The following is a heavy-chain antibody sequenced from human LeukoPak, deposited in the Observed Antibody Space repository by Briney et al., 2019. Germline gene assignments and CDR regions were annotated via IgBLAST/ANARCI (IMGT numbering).Heavy chain of an antibody. CDR2: FDPEDGET. V-gene: IGHV1-24*01. J-gene: IGHJ5*02. CDR1: GYTLTELS. Sequence: GASVKVSCKVSGYTLTELSMHWVRQAPGKGLEWMGGFDPEDGETIYAQKFQGRVTMTEDTSTDTAYMELSSLRSEDTAVYYCATGLYYDYVWGSYRPQIPTNWFDPWGQGTLVTVSS. D-gene: IGHD3-16*02. CDR3: ATGLYYDYVWGSYRPQIPTNWFDP.